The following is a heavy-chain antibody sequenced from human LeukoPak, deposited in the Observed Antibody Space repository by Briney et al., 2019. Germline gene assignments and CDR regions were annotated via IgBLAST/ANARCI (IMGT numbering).Heavy chain of an antibody. J-gene: IGHJ6*02. CDR2: IRQDGSET. Sequence: GGSLRLACAASRFIFSNYWMTWVRQAPGKGLEWVANIRQDGSETNYVDSVKGRFTISTDNAKNSLYGQMNSLIVEDTAVYYCARTPKVSQYGMEVWGQGTTVTVSS. CDR3: ARTPKVSQYGMEV. V-gene: IGHV3-7*01. CDR1: RFIFSNYW. D-gene: IGHD2-15*01.